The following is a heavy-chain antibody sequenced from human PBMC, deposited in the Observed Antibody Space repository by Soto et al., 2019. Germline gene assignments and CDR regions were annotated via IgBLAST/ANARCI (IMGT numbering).Heavy chain of an antibody. CDR3: TGRSIYAVFGVVITGMDV. CDR2: IKSKTDGGTT. V-gene: IGHV3-15*07. Sequence: GGSLRLSCAASGFTSSNAWMNWVRQAPGKGLEWVGRIKSKTDGGTTDYAAPVKGRFTISRDDSKNTLYLQMNSLKTEDTAVYYCTGRSIYAVFGVVITGMDVWGQGTTVTVSS. CDR1: GFTSSNAW. J-gene: IGHJ6*02. D-gene: IGHD3-3*01.